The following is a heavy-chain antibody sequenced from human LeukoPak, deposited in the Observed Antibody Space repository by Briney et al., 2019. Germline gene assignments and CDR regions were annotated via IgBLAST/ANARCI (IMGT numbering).Heavy chain of an antibody. D-gene: IGHD3-22*01. J-gene: IGHJ3*02. CDR3: AKAGDNSGNYGAFDI. CDR2: ISGSGGST. V-gene: IGHV3-23*01. CDR1: GFIFSTYG. Sequence: GGSLRLSCAASGFIFSTYGMSWVRQAPGKGLEWVSAISGSGGSTYYADSVKGRFTISRDNSNNTLYLQMNSLRAEDTAVYYCAKAGDNSGNYGAFDIWGQGTMVTVSS.